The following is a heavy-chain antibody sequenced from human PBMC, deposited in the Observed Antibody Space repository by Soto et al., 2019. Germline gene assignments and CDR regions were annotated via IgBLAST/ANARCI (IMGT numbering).Heavy chain of an antibody. Sequence: SQTLSLTCAISVDSVSSNSAAWNWIRQSPSRGLEWLGRTYYRSKWYNDYAVSVKSRITINPDTSKNQFSLQLNSVTPEDTAVYYCARDRIQLWFRSYYYYGMDVWGQGTTVTISS. J-gene: IGHJ6*02. D-gene: IGHD5-18*01. CDR1: VDSVSSNSAA. CDR3: ARDRIQLWFRSYYYYGMDV. V-gene: IGHV6-1*01. CDR2: TYYRSKWYN.